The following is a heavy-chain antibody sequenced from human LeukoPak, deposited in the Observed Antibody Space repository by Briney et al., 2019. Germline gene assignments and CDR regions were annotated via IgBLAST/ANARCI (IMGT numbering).Heavy chain of an antibody. J-gene: IGHJ4*02. CDR2: INPSGGST. D-gene: IGHD2-15*01. CDR3: ARERYPYYFDY. V-gene: IGHV1-46*01. Sequence: ASVKVSCKASGYTFTNYYMHWVRQAPGQGLEWMGIINPSGGSTSYAQKFQGRVTMTRDTSTSTVYMELSSLRSEDTAVYYCARERYPYYFDYWGQGTPVTVSS. CDR1: GYTFTNYY.